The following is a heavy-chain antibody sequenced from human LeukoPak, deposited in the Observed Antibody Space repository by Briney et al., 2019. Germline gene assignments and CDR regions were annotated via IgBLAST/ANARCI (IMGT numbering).Heavy chain of an antibody. CDR3: ARKSSSWSTLYYFDY. V-gene: IGHV4-34*01. J-gene: IGHJ4*02. Sequence: SETLSLTCAVYGGSLSGYHRSWSRQPPGKGLEWIGEINQYGGTNYNPSLKSRVTISLDTSNNQFSLKLTSVTAADTAVYYCARKSSSWSTLYYFDYWGQGALVTVSS. D-gene: IGHD6-13*01. CDR1: GGSLSGYH. CDR2: INQYGGT.